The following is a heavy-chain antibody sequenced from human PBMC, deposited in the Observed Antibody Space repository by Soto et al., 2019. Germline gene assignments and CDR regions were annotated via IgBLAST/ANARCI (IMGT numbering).Heavy chain of an antibody. V-gene: IGHV5-10-1*01. Sequence: PGESLKISCKGSGYSFTSYWISWVRQMPGKGLEWMGRIDPSDSYTNYSPSFQGHVTISADKSISTAYLQWSSLKASDTAMYYCARQPYYDSSGYYYPLSGMDVWGQGTTVTVSS. D-gene: IGHD3-22*01. CDR2: IDPSDSYT. CDR3: ARQPYYDSSGYYYPLSGMDV. CDR1: GYSFTSYW. J-gene: IGHJ6*02.